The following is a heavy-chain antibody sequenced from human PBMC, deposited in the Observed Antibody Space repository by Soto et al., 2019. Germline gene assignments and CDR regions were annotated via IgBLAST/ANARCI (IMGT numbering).Heavy chain of an antibody. Sequence: QVQLVQSGAEVKKPGASVKVSCKVSGYTLTELSMHWVRQAPGKGLEWMGGFDPEDGETIYAQKFQGRVTMTEDTSTDTAYMELSSLRSEYTAVYYCATAGADYVWGSYRYSHLDAFDIWGQGTMVTVSS. CDR3: ATAGADYVWGSYRYSHLDAFDI. CDR1: GYTLTELS. J-gene: IGHJ3*02. D-gene: IGHD3-16*02. V-gene: IGHV1-24*01. CDR2: FDPEDGET.